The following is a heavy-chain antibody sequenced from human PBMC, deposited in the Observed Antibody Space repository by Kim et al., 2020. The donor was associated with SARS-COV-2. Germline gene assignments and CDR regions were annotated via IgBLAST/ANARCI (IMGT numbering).Heavy chain of an antibody. J-gene: IGHJ2*01. CDR2: IYTSGST. CDR3: ARGQDYWYFDL. V-gene: IGHV4-61*02. CDR1: GGSISSGSYY. Sequence: SETLSLTCTVSGGSISSGSYYWSWIRQPAGKGLEWIGRIYTSGSTNYNPSLKSRVTISVDTSKNQFSLKLSSVTAADTAVYYCARGQDYWYFDLWGRGTLVTVSS.